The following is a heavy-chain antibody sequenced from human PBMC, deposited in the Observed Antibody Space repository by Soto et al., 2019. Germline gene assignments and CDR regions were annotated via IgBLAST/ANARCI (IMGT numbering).Heavy chain of an antibody. V-gene: IGHV1-69*01. CDR3: AVAARPGYYYYGMDV. CDR2: IIPIFGTA. CDR1: GGTFSSYA. J-gene: IGHJ6*02. Sequence: QVPLVQSGAEVKKPGSSVKVSCKASGGTFSSYAISWVRQAPGQGLEWMGGIIPIFGTANYAQKSQGRVTITADESTSTAYRELSSLRSEDTAVYYCAVAARPGYYYYGMDVWGQGTTVTVSS. D-gene: IGHD6-6*01.